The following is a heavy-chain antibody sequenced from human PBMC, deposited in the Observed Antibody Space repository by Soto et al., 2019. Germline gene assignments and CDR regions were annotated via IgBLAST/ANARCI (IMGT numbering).Heavy chain of an antibody. CDR1: GGSISSSSYY. D-gene: IGHD3-10*01. CDR3: ASQDYGEDAFDI. CDR2: IYYSGST. J-gene: IGHJ3*02. V-gene: IGHV4-39*01. Sequence: QLQLQESGPGLVKPSETLSLTCTVSGGSISSSSYYWGWIRQPPGKGLEWIGSIYYSGSTYYNRSLKSRVTIPVDTSKNQFALKLSSVTAADTAVYYCASQDYGEDAFDIWGQGTMVTVSS.